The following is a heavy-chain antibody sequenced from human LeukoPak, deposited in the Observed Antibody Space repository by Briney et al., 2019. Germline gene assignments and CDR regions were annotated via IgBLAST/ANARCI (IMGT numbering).Heavy chain of an antibody. CDR3: ARGPPILLWFGDPTPDFDY. V-gene: IGHV1-46*01. CDR1: GYTFTSYY. J-gene: IGHJ4*02. Sequence: ASVKVSSKASGYTFTSYYMHWVRQAPGQGLEWMGIINPSGGSTSYAQKFQGRVTMTRDTSTSTVYMELSSLRSEDTAVYYCARGPPILLWFGDPTPDFDYWGQGTLVTVSS. D-gene: IGHD3-10*01. CDR2: INPSGGST.